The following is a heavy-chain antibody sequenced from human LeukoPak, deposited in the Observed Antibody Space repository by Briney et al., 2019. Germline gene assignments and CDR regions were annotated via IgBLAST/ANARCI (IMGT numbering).Heavy chain of an antibody. CDR3: AKRIPNYYGMDV. V-gene: IGHV3-23*01. D-gene: IGHD2-15*01. CDR1: GFTFRSNA. J-gene: IGHJ6*02. CDR2: ISGSGTST. Sequence: GGSLRLSCAAPGFTFRSNAMTWVRQAPGKGLEWVSTISGSGTSTNYADSVKGRFTISRDNSKNTLYLQMNSLRAEDTAVYYCAKRIPNYYGMDVWGQGTTVTVSS.